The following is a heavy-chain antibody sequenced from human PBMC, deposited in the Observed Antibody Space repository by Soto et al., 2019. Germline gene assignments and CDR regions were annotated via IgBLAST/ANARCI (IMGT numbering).Heavy chain of an antibody. V-gene: IGHV5-51*01. Sequence: GESLKISCKVSGYSFNNYWIAWVRQRPGTGLEWMGIIYPSNSGTRYSPSFQGQVTISADESISTAYLQWSSLKASDTAMYYCARWSEPSYGMDVWGQGTSVTVSS. J-gene: IGHJ6*02. CDR3: ARWSEPSYGMDV. CDR1: GYSFNNYW. CDR2: IYPSNSGT. D-gene: IGHD3-3*01.